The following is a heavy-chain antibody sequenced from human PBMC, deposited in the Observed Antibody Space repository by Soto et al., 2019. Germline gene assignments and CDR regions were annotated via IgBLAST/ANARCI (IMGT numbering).Heavy chain of an antibody. Sequence: PSETLSLTCAVSGGSISSGGYSWSWIRQPPGKGLEWIGYIYHSGSTYYNPSLKSRVTISVDRSKNQFSLKLSSVTAADTAVYYCARINLDCTNGVCYNHFFDYWGQGTLVTVSS. J-gene: IGHJ4*02. V-gene: IGHV4-30-2*01. D-gene: IGHD2-8*01. CDR2: IYHSGST. CDR3: ARINLDCTNGVCYNHFFDY. CDR1: GGSISSGGYS.